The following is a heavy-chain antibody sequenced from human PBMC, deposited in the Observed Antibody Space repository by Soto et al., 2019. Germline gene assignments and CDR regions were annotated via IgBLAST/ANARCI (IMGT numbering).Heavy chain of an antibody. J-gene: IGHJ4*02. CDR3: AKSQEIGTHFFDS. D-gene: IGHD6-13*01. CDR2: INGDGSQD. V-gene: IGHV3-7*01. CDR1: GFTFTNYW. Sequence: LRLSCTASGFTFTNYWMSWVRQAPGKGLEWVASINGDGSQDFYAVSVKGRFTISRDNAKNSLSLQMNSLRAGDMAVYFCAKSQEIGTHFFDSWGQGTQVTVSS.